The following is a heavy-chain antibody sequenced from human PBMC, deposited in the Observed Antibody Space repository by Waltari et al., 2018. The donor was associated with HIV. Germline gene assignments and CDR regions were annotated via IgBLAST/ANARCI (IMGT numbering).Heavy chain of an antibody. D-gene: IGHD2-2*01. CDR2: INHSGST. J-gene: IGHJ4*02. CDR3: ARRGFRFCSSTTCLDY. CDR1: GGSFSDYY. Sequence: QVQLQQWGAGLLKPSETLSLTCAVYGGSFSDYYWTWIRQPPGKGLEWIGEINHSGSTTYKPPLKSRVTISVDTSKNQFSLKLSSVTAADSAVYYCARRGFRFCSSTTCLDYWGQGTLVTVSS. V-gene: IGHV4-34*01.